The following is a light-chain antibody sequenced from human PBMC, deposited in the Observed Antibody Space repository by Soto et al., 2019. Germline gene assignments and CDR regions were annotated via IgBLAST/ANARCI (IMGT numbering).Light chain of an antibody. Sequence: EIVLTQSPGTLSLSPGERATLSCRASQSVSSSYLAWYQQKPGQAPRLLIYGASSRATGIPDRFSGSGSGTDFTLTIIRLEPEEFAVYYCQQYGSSPTFTFGGGTKVEIK. J-gene: IGKJ4*01. CDR3: QQYGSSPTFT. CDR1: QSVSSSY. V-gene: IGKV3-20*01. CDR2: GAS.